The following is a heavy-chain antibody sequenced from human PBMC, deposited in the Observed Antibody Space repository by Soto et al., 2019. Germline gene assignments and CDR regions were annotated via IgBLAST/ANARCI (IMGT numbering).Heavy chain of an antibody. CDR1: SGSISSGSYY. J-gene: IGHJ4*02. D-gene: IGHD3-3*01. V-gene: IGHV4-39*01. CDR2: IYYSGST. Sequence: SETLSLTCTVSSGSISSGSYYWGWIRQPPGKGLEWIGSIYYSGSTYYNPSLKSRVTISVDTSKNQFSLKLTSVTAADTAVYFCARGHGGVTVFGAPGHFDYWGQGTLVTVSS. CDR3: ARGHGGVTVFGAPGHFDY.